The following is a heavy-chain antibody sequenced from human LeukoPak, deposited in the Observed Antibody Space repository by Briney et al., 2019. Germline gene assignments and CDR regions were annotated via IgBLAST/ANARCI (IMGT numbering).Heavy chain of an antibody. V-gene: IGHV3-21*01. CDR2: ISSSSSYI. J-gene: IGHJ4*02. D-gene: IGHD2-2*01. CDR3: ASGVVPAATGLDY. CDR1: GFTFSSYS. Sequence: GGSLRLSCAASGFTFSSYSMNWVRQAPGEGLEWVSSISSSSSYIYYADSVKGRFTISRDNAKNSLYLQMNSLRAEDTAVYYCASGVVPAATGLDYWGQGTLVTVSS.